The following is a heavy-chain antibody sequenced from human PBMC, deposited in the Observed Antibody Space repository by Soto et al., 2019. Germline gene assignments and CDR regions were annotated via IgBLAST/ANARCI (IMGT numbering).Heavy chain of an antibody. J-gene: IGHJ5*02. CDR3: ARGPGDIVVVPAAWFDP. CDR2: INPNSGGT. D-gene: IGHD2-2*01. V-gene: IGHV1-2*04. CDR1: GYTFTGYY. Sequence: EGSVKVSCKASGYTFTGYYMHWVRQAPGQGLEWMGWINPNSGGTNYAQKFQGWVTMTRDTSISTAYMELSRLRSDDTAVYYCARGPGDIVVVPAAWFDPWGQGTLVTVSS.